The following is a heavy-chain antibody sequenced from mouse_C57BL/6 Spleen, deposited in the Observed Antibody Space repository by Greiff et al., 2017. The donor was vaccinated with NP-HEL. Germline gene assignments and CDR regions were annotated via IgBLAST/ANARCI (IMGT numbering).Heavy chain of an antibody. V-gene: IGHV2-2*01. CDR3: AVYDGYYVGAMDY. CDR1: GFSLTSYG. CDR2: IWSGGST. D-gene: IGHD2-3*01. J-gene: IGHJ4*01. Sequence: VQLVESGPGLVQPSQSLSITCTVSGFSLTSYGVHWVRQSPGKGLEWLGVIWSGGSTDYNAAFISRLSISKDNSKSQVFFKMNSLQADDTAIYYCAVYDGYYVGAMDYWGQGTSVTVSS.